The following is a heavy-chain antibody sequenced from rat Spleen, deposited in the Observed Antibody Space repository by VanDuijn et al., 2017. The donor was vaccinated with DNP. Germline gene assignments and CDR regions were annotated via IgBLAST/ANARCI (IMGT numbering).Heavy chain of an antibody. CDR3: AKYYGYNSYFFDY. J-gene: IGHJ2*01. D-gene: IGHD1-9*01. CDR2: ISYEGSNT. CDR1: GFTFSDYY. Sequence: EMRLVESGGGLVQPGRSLKLSCAASGFTFSDYYMAWVRQAPTEGLEWVASISYEGSNTYHGDSVKGRFTIFRDNAKSTLYLQMDSLRSEDTATYYCAKYYGYNSYFFDYWGQGVLVTVSS. V-gene: IGHV5-22*01.